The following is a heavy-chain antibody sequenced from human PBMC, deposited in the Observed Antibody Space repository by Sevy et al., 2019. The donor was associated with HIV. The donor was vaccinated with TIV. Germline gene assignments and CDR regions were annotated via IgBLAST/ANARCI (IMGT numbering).Heavy chain of an antibody. CDR3: AKDLYYDNSLFDY. CDR1: GFTFSDYY. D-gene: IGHD3-22*01. J-gene: IGHJ4*02. Sequence: GGSLRLSCAASGFTFSDYYMSWIRQAPGKGLEWVSYISSSGSTIYYADSVKGRFTISRDNSKNTLYLQMNSLRAEDTAMYYCAKDLYYDNSLFDYWGQGILVTVSS. CDR2: ISSSGSTI. V-gene: IGHV3-11*01.